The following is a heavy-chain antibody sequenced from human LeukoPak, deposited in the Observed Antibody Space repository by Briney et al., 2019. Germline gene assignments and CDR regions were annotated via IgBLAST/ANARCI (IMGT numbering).Heavy chain of an antibody. V-gene: IGHV3-49*03. CDR2: IRSKAYGGTT. D-gene: IGHD3-3*01. Sequence: PGGSLRLSCTASGFTFGDYAMSWFRQAPGKGLEWVGFIRSKAYGGTTEYAASVKGRFTISRDDSKSIAYLQMNSLKTEDTAVYYCTRDVSRFLEWLLAPGAFDIWGQGTMVTVSS. CDR3: TRDVSRFLEWLLAPGAFDI. CDR1: GFTFGDYA. J-gene: IGHJ3*02.